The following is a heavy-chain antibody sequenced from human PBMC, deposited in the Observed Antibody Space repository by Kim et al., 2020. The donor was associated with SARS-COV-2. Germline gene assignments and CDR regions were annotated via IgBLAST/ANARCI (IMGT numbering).Heavy chain of an antibody. CDR3: VKGEPTNYYDSSVSLFDY. D-gene: IGHD3-22*01. Sequence: KGRFTISRDNSKNTQYLQMSSLRAEDTAVYYCVKGEPTNYYDSSVSLFDYWGQGTLVTVSS. V-gene: IGHV3-64D*06. J-gene: IGHJ4*02.